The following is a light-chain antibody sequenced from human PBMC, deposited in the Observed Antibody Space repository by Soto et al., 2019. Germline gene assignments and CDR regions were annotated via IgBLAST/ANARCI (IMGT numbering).Light chain of an antibody. CDR1: SSNIGNNY. CDR3: GTWDSSLSALV. CDR2: ENN. Sequence: QSVLTQPPSVSGAPGQKVTSSCSGSSSNIGNNYVSWYQQLPGTAPKLLIYENNKRPSGIPDRFSGSKSGTSATLGITGLQTGDEADYYCGTWDSSLSALVFGGGTNLTVL. J-gene: IGLJ3*02. V-gene: IGLV1-51*02.